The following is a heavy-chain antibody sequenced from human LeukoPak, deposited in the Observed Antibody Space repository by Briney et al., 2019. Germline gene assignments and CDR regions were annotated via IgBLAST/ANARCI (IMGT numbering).Heavy chain of an antibody. Sequence: SETLSLTCTVSGGSISSYYWSWIRQPAGEGLEWIGRIYTSGSTNYNPSLKSRVTMSVDTSKNQFSLKLSSVTAADTAVYYCARGVGHCSSTSCELFDYWGQGTLVTVSS. CDR2: IYTSGST. CDR3: ARGVGHCSSTSCELFDY. V-gene: IGHV4-4*07. J-gene: IGHJ4*02. D-gene: IGHD2-2*01. CDR1: GGSISSYY.